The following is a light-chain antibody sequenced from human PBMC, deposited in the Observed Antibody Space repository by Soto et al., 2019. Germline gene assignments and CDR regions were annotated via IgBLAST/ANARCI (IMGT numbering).Light chain of an antibody. Sequence: IVLTQSPGTLSSSPGERATLSCRASQSVSTNNLAWYQQRPGQAPRLLIYGASRRATGIPDRFSGSGSGTDFTLTISRLEPEDFAVYYCQQYGSIPWTFGQGTKVDIK. CDR3: QQYGSIPWT. CDR1: QSVSTNN. V-gene: IGKV3-20*01. J-gene: IGKJ1*01. CDR2: GAS.